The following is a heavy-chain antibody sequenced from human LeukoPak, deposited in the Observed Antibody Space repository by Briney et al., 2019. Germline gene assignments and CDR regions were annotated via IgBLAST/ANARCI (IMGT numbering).Heavy chain of an antibody. CDR3: ARDIGATFKYDSSGYLWPDY. V-gene: IGHV1-69*04. CDR1: GDTFSSHA. CDR2: IIPVLSIT. Sequence: SVKVSCKASGDTFSSHAISWVRQAPGQGLEWMGRIIPVLSITTYAQKFQARVTITADKSTSTAYMELSSLGSADTAVYYCARDIGATFKYDSSGYLWPDYWGQGTLVTVS. D-gene: IGHD3-22*01. J-gene: IGHJ4*02.